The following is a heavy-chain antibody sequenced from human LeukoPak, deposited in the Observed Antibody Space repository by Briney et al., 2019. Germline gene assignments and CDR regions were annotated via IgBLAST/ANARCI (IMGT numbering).Heavy chain of an antibody. CDR2: IYYSGST. V-gene: IGHV4-59*01. J-gene: IGHJ6*02. CDR3: ARGMAGYDILTGEIYYYYGMDV. D-gene: IGHD3-9*01. CDR1: GGSISSYY. Sequence: SETLSLTCTVSGGSISSYYWSWIRQRPGKGLEWIGYIYYSGSTTYNPSLKSGVTISVDTSKNQFSPKLSSVTAADTTVYYCARGMAGYDILTGEIYYYYGMDVWGQGTTVTVSS.